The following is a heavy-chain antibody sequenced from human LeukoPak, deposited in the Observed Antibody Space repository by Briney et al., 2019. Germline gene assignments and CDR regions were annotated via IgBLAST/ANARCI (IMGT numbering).Heavy chain of an antibody. Sequence: GGSLRLSCVVSGFTFSTFTMNWVRQAPGKGLEWVSCISSSSSYIYYADSVKGRFTISRDNAKNSLYLQMNSLRAEDTAVYYCASGFRYSSGPDAFDLWGQGTMVTVSS. D-gene: IGHD6-19*01. CDR3: ASGFRYSSGPDAFDL. CDR1: GFTFSTFT. V-gene: IGHV3-21*01. J-gene: IGHJ3*01. CDR2: ISSSSSYI.